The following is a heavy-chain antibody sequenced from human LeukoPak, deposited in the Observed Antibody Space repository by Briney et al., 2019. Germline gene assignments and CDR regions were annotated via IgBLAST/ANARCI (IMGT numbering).Heavy chain of an antibody. J-gene: IGHJ5*02. D-gene: IGHD3-22*01. CDR3: ARRMIGNRFDP. Sequence: SETLSLTCTVSGGSISSSSYYWGWIRQPPGKGLEWIASIYYSGSVHYNPSLKSRVTMSVDTSKNQFSLNLRSLTAADTALYYCARRMIGNRFDPWGQGTLVTVSS. CDR2: IYYSGSV. CDR1: GGSISSSSYY. V-gene: IGHV4-39*01.